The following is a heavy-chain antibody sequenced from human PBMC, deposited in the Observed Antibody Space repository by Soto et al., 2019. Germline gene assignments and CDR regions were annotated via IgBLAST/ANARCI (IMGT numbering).Heavy chain of an antibody. J-gene: IGHJ6*02. D-gene: IGHD5-12*01. CDR1: GFTYSSYS. CDR3: ARVYDSIGARIYYYYYGMDV. Sequence: GASLRLSCAASGFTYSSYSMNWVHQAPGKGLEWVSSISSSSYIYYADSVKGRFTISRDNAKNSLYLQMNSLRAEDTAVYYCARVYDSIGARIYYYYYGMDVWGQGTTVTVSS. V-gene: IGHV3-21*01. CDR2: ISSSSYI.